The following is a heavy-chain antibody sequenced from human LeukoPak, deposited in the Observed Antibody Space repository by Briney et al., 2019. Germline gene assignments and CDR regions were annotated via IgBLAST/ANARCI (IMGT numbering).Heavy chain of an antibody. V-gene: IGHV3-23*01. Sequence: GGSLRLSCAVSGFTFSSYAMSWVRQAPGKGLEWVSAISGSGGSTYYADSVKGRFTISRDNSKNTLYLQMNSLRAEDTAVYYCAKDSPYDFWSGYPFDYWGQGTLVTVSS. CDR3: AKDSPYDFWSGYPFDY. J-gene: IGHJ4*02. D-gene: IGHD3-3*01. CDR2: ISGSGGST. CDR1: GFTFSSYA.